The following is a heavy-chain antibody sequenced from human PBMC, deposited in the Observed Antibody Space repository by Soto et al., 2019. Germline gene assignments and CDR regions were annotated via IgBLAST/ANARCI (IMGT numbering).Heavy chain of an antibody. V-gene: IGHV1-69*13. J-gene: IGHJ6*02. CDR1: GGTFSSYS. CDR3: ARDGNSSSSYYYYYGMDV. Sequence: GASVNVSCKASGGTFSSYSISWVRQAPGQGLECMGGIIPIFGTANYAQKFQGRVTITADESTSTAYMELSSLRSEDTAVYYCARDGNSSSSYYYYYGMDVWGQGTTVTVSS. D-gene: IGHD6-6*01. CDR2: IIPIFGTA.